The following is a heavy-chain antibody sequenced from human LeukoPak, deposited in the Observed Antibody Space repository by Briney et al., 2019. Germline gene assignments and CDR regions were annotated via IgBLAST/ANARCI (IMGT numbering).Heavy chain of an antibody. Sequence: ASVKVSCKASGYTFTGYYMHWVRQAPGQGLEWMGWINPNSGGTNYAQKFQGRVTMTRDTCISTAYMELSRLRSDDTAVYYCAIGYGQAAAGFDYWGQGTLVTVSS. J-gene: IGHJ4*02. V-gene: IGHV1-2*02. CDR1: GYTFTGYY. D-gene: IGHD6-13*01. CDR3: AIGYGQAAAGFDY. CDR2: INPNSGGT.